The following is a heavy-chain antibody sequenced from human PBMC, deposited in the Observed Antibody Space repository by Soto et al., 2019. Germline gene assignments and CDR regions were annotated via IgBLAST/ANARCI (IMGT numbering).Heavy chain of an antibody. J-gene: IGHJ6*02. V-gene: IGHV3-23*01. Sequence: EVQLLESGGGLVQPGGSLRLSCAASGFTFSSYAMSWARQAPGKGLEWVSAISGSGGSTYYADSVKGRFTISRDNSKNTLYLQMNSLRAEDTAVYYCAKALFFIAAVVYGMDVWGQGTTVTVSS. CDR1: GFTFSSYA. CDR2: ISGSGGST. CDR3: AKALFFIAAVVYGMDV. D-gene: IGHD6-13*01.